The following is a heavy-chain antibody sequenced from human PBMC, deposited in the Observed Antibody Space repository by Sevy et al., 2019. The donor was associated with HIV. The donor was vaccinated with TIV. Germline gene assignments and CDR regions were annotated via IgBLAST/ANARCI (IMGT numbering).Heavy chain of an antibody. J-gene: IGHJ4*02. Sequence: GGSLRLSCAASGFAFSKYWMGWVRQAPGKGLEWVANIKQDAGQKYYLDSVKGRFTISRANAKNSLYLLMNSLRSDDTDVYFCARDVGNYYFHYWGQGTLVTVSS. CDR1: GFAFSKYW. CDR2: IKQDAGQK. D-gene: IGHD4-4*01. CDR3: ARDVGNYYFHY. V-gene: IGHV3-7*01.